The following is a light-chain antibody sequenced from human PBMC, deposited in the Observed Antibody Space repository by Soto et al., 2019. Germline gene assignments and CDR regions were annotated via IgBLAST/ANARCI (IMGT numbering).Light chain of an antibody. Sequence: DIVMTQSPATLSVSPGERATLSCRASQSFSSNLAWYQQKPGQPPRLLYYGASTWATGIPARFSGSGSGTEFTLTISSLQSEDFAVYYCQQYNNWPPTFGQGTKLEIK. CDR2: GAS. J-gene: IGKJ2*01. CDR3: QQYNNWPPT. CDR1: QSFSSN. V-gene: IGKV3-15*01.